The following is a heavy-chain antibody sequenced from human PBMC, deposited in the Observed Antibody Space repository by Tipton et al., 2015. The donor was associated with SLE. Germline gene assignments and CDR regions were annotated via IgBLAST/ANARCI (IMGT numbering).Heavy chain of an antibody. CDR3: ARADRGNCRNSDCYIFDY. Sequence: TLSLTCTVSGGSISSGSYYWSWIRQPAGKGLERIGRIYISGSTSFNPSLKSRVTMSVDTSKNQFSLKLSSVTAADTAVYFCARADRGNCRNSDCYIFDYWGQGTPVTVSS. D-gene: IGHD2-21*01. J-gene: IGHJ4*02. CDR1: GGSISSGSYY. CDR2: IYISGST. V-gene: IGHV4-61*02.